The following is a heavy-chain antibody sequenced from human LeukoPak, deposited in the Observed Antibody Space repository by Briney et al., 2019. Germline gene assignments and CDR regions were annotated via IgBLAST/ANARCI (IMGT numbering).Heavy chain of an antibody. Sequence: GASVKVSCKASGYTFTGHYMHWARQAPGQGLEWMGWINPNSGDRNSAQKFQGRVTMTRDTSISTAYMELSRLRSDDTAVYYCARVRAWEGLRGYSYGWSYWGQGTLVTVSS. D-gene: IGHD5-18*01. CDR2: INPNSGDR. CDR1: GYTFTGHY. V-gene: IGHV1-2*02. CDR3: ARVRAWEGLRGYSYGWSY. J-gene: IGHJ4*02.